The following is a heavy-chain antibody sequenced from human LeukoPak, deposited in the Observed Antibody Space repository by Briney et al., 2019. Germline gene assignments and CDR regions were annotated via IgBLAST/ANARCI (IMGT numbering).Heavy chain of an antibody. CDR3: AKGPVRDYVDY. CDR2: ISRSSSYI. V-gene: IGHV3-21*01. Sequence: NSGGSLRLSCAASGFTFSSYSMNWVRQVPGKGLEWVSSISRSSSYIYYADSVKGRFTISRDNAKNSLYLQMNSLRAEDTAVYYCAKGPVRDYVDYWGQGTLVTVSS. CDR1: GFTFSSYS. D-gene: IGHD4/OR15-4a*01. J-gene: IGHJ4*02.